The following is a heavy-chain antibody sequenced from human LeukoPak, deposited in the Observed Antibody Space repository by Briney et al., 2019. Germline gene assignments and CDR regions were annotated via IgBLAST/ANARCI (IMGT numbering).Heavy chain of an antibody. CDR3: ARFKGGTFFDY. V-gene: IGHV4-39*01. J-gene: IGHJ4*02. CDR1: GGSISTTDFD. CDR2: ISSSGKS. Sequence: PSETLSLTCAVSGGSISTTDFDWAWIRQPPGQGLEWIATISSSGKSYYNPYLMSRVTISVDTSKNQFSLDVTSVTAADTGLFYCARFKGGTFFDYWGRGILVIVS. D-gene: IGHD1-26*01.